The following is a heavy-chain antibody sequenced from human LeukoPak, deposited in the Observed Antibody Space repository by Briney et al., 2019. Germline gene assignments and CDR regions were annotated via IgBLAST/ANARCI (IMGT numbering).Heavy chain of an antibody. V-gene: IGHV1-18*04. CDR3: AREGSSWYYYYDMDV. Sequence: ASVKVSCKACGYTFTGYYMHWVRQAPGQRLEWMGWISAYNGNTNYAQKLQGRVTMTTDTSTSTAYMELRSLRSDDTAVYYCAREGSSWYYYYDMDVRGXGT. D-gene: IGHD6-13*01. J-gene: IGHJ6*03. CDR2: ISAYNGNT. CDR1: GYTFTGYY.